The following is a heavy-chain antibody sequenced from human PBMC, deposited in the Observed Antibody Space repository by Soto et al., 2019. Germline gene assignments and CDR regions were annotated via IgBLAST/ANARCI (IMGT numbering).Heavy chain of an antibody. Sequence: QVQLVEAGGGVVQPGRSLRLSCGASGFTFNSHGMHWLRQAPGKGLEWVAVISYEGSNNFYAESVKGRFTISRDNSKNTLYLQMNSLRREDTAVYYCARGAEYQLLSRDYFYGMDVWGQGTTVTVSS. CDR2: ISYEGSNN. CDR1: GFTFNSHG. V-gene: IGHV3-30*03. CDR3: ARGAEYQLLSRDYFYGMDV. D-gene: IGHD2-2*01. J-gene: IGHJ6*02.